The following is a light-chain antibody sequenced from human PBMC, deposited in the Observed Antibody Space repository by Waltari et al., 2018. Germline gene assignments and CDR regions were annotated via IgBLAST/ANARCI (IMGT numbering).Light chain of an antibody. V-gene: IGLV3-21*01. CDR3: QVWDDTTNSGV. CDR1: NIESKS. J-gene: IGLJ3*02. CDR2: YDT. Sequence: YVLTQPPSVSVAPGKTATLTCGGENIESKSVNWYQQKAGQAPVLVLFYDTDRPSEIPDRFSGSNSGNTATLTISWVEAGDEADYHCQVWDDTTNSGVFGGGTRLTVL.